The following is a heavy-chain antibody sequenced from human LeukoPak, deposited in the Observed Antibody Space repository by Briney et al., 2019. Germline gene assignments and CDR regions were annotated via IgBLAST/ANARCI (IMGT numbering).Heavy chain of an antibody. V-gene: IGHV3-33*01. J-gene: IGHJ4*02. Sequence: GKSLRLSCAAAGFTFSNYGMHWVRQAPGKGLEWVAIIWYDGSNKYYADPVKGRFTISRDNSKNTLYLQMNSLRAEDTAVYYCARHKSGYLDYWGQGTLVTVSS. CDR2: IWYDGSNK. D-gene: IGHD3-10*01. CDR3: ARHKSGYLDY. CDR1: GFTFSNYG.